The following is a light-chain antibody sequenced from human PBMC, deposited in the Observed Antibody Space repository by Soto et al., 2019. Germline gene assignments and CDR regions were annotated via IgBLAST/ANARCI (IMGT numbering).Light chain of an antibody. CDR3: CSYETTSRRL. J-gene: IGLJ1*01. Sequence: QSVLTQPASVSGSPGQSITISCTGTSSDVGSYNLVSWYQQHPGKAPKLMIYEGSKRPSGVSNRFSGSKSGNTASLTISGLQAEDEADYYCCSYETTSRRLFGTGTQLTVL. V-gene: IGLV2-23*01. CDR1: SSDVGSYNL. CDR2: EGS.